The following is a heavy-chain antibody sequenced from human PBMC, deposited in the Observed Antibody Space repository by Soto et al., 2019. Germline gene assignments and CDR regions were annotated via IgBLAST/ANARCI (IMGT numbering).Heavy chain of an antibody. J-gene: IGHJ5*01. D-gene: IGHD5-12*01. V-gene: IGHV3-21*06. CDR3: ARDTYEGRVGNWLES. Sequence: PGGSLRLSCAASGFTFSRYGMNWLRQAPGKGLEWVASISSTTSYVYYADSVKGRFSTSRDNAKNILYLEMYALRTEDTAVYYCARDTYEGRVGNWLESWGQGTMVTVYS. CDR2: ISSTTSYV. CDR1: GFTFSRYG.